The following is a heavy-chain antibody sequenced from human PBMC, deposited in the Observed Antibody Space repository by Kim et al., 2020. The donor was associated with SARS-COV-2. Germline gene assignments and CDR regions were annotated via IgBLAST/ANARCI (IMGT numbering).Heavy chain of an antibody. V-gene: IGHV5-10-1*01. Sequence: GESLKISCKGSGYSFTSYWISWVRQMPGKGLEWMGRIDPSDSYTNYSPSFQGHVTISADKSISTAYLQWSSLKASDTAMYYCARGVRKGIAAAGSRSGFDPWGQGTLVTVSS. J-gene: IGHJ5*02. D-gene: IGHD6-13*01. CDR2: IDPSDSYT. CDR1: GYSFTSYW. CDR3: ARGVRKGIAAAGSRSGFDP.